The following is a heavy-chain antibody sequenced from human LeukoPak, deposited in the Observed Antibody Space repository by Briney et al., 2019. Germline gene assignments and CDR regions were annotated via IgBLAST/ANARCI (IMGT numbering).Heavy chain of an antibody. J-gene: IGHJ4*02. Sequence: PSETLSLTCTVSGGSISSYYWSWIRQPAGKGLEWIGRIYTSGSTNYNPSLKSRVTMSADTSKNQISLMVNSVTAADTAVYYCAREAYSSSYLFDFWGQGTLVTVSS. CDR1: GGSISSYY. CDR3: AREAYSSSYLFDF. V-gene: IGHV4-4*07. CDR2: IYTSGST. D-gene: IGHD6-19*01.